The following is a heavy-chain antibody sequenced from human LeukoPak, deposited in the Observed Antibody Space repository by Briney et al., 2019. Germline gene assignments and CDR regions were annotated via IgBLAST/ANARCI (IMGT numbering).Heavy chain of an antibody. CDR2: ISSSSSYI. V-gene: IGHV3-21*01. CDR3: AKEGLVVRGVNYYYYYYYMDV. CDR1: GFTFSSYS. D-gene: IGHD3-10*01. J-gene: IGHJ6*03. Sequence: GGSLRLSCAASGFTFSSYSMNWVRQAPGKGLEWVSSISSSSSYIYYADSVKGRFTISRDNSKNTLYLQMNSLRADDTAVYYCAKEGLVVRGVNYYYYYYYMDVWGKGTTVTVSS.